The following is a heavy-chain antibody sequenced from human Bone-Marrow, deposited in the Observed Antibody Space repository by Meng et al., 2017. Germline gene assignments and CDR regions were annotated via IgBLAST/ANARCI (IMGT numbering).Heavy chain of an antibody. CDR1: GFTFSSYG. J-gene: IGHJ3*01. CDR2: ISGGRSYI. V-gene: IGHV3-21*01. D-gene: IGHD3-10*01. CDR3: VRDVSGVNDAFDL. Sequence: GESLKISCAASGFTFSSYGMHWVRQAPGKGLEWVSSISGGRSYIYYADSMRGRFTISRDNAKNSLYLQMNSLRAEDTAVYYCVRDVSGVNDAFDLWGLGTMVT.